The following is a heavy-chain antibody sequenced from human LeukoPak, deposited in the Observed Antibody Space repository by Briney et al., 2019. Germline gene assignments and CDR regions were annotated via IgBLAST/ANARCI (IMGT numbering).Heavy chain of an antibody. Sequence: SETLSLTCTVSGGSISSSSYYWGWIRQPPGKGLEWIGSIYYSGSTYYNPSLKSRVTISVDTSKNQFSLKLSSVTAADTAVYFCASWDSSGWSSLDYWGQGTLVTVSS. CDR1: GGSISSSSYY. D-gene: IGHD6-19*01. CDR3: ASWDSSGWSSLDY. V-gene: IGHV4-39*01. J-gene: IGHJ4*02. CDR2: IYYSGST.